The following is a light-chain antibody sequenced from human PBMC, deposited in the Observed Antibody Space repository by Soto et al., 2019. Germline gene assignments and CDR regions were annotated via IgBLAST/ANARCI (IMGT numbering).Light chain of an antibody. V-gene: IGKV1-9*01. CDR2: AAS. Sequence: DIQLTQSPSFLSASVGDRVTITCRASQDISSYLAWYQQKPGKAPTLLIYAASTLQSGVPSRFSGSGFGTDFTLTISSLQAEDFASYYCQQLRSYPSTFGGGTNVDIK. CDR3: QQLRSYPST. J-gene: IGKJ4*01. CDR1: QDISSY.